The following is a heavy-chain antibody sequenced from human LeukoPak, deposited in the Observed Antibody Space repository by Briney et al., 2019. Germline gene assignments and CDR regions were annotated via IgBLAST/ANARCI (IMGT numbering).Heavy chain of an antibody. J-gene: IGHJ3*02. CDR3: ASPGVGANQAFDI. D-gene: IGHD1-26*01. Sequence: PGGSLRLSCAASGFTFSSYSMNWVRQAPGKGLEWVSYISSSSSTIYYADSVKGRFTISRDNAKNSLYLQMNSLRAEDTAVYYCASPGVGANQAFDIWGQGTMVTVSS. V-gene: IGHV3-48*04. CDR2: ISSSSSTI. CDR1: GFTFSSYS.